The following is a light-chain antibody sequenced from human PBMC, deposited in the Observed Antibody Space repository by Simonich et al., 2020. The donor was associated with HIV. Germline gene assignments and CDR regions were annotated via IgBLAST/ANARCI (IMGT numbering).Light chain of an antibody. CDR2: GAA. V-gene: IGKV3-15*01. Sequence: EIVMTQFPATLSVSPGERATLSCRASQSISNNLAWYQQKPGQAPRLLTNGAATSATGIPARFSGSGSGTEFTLTISSMQSEDFAVYYCQQYSNWPPTFGQGTKVEIK. CDR3: QQYSNWPPT. CDR1: QSISNN. J-gene: IGKJ1*01.